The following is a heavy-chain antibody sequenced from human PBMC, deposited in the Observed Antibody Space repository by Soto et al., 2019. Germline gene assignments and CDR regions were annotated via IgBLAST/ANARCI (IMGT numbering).Heavy chain of an antibody. D-gene: IGHD2-21*02. CDR1: GLSLRTTGVG. Sequence: QVTLKESGPTLVKPTQTLTLTCTVSGLSLRTTGVGVGWVRQPPGKALEGLALLYWDDDQRYSPSLRSRLTIAKDISEKQVVLTMTNMDTVDTATYYCVQSRCGGDCLEIYSSHAYNGLDVWGQGTTVTVSS. CDR3: VQSRCGGDCLEIYSSHAYNGLDV. J-gene: IGHJ6*02. CDR2: LYWDDDQ. V-gene: IGHV2-5*02.